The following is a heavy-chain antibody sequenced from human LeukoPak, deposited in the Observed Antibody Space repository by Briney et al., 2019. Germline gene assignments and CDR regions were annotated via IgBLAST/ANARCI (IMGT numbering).Heavy chain of an antibody. D-gene: IGHD6-13*01. CDR3: ARVTGYMVEDYFDS. V-gene: IGHV4-59*01. CDR1: GGSISSYY. CDR2: IYYSGST. J-gene: IGHJ4*02. Sequence: SETLSLTCTVSGGSISSYYWSWIRQPPGKGLGWIGYIYYSGSTNYNPSLKSRDTISVDTSKNQFSLRLRSVTAADTAVYYCARVTGYMVEDYFDSWGQGTLVTVSS.